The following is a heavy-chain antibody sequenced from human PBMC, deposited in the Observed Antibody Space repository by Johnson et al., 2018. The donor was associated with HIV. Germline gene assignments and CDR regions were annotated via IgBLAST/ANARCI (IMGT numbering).Heavy chain of an antibody. D-gene: IGHD2-2*01. Sequence: VQLVESGGGLVQPGGSLRLSCAASGFTFSSYALTWVRQAPGKGLEWVSYISSSGSTIYYADSVKGRFTISRANAKNSLYLQMNSLRAEDTAVYYCARERIGYSSSGDAFDLWGQGTMVTVSS. CDR2: ISSSGSTI. CDR3: ARERIGYSSSGDAFDL. J-gene: IGHJ3*01. CDR1: GFTFSSYA. V-gene: IGHV3-48*04.